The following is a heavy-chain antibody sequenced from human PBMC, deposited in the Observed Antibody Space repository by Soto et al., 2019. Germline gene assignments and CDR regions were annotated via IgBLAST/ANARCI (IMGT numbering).Heavy chain of an antibody. J-gene: IGHJ6*02. CDR1: GFTFSSYA. CDR3: ATDLRSGPLNYYYGMDV. CDR2: ISGSGGST. Sequence: EVQLLESGGGLVQPGGSLRLSCAASGFTFSSYAMSWVRQAPGKGLEWVSAISGSGGSTYYADSVKGRFTISRDNSKNTLYLQMNSLRAEDTAVYYCATDLRSGPLNYYYGMDVWGQGTTVTVSS. V-gene: IGHV3-23*01. D-gene: IGHD3-10*01.